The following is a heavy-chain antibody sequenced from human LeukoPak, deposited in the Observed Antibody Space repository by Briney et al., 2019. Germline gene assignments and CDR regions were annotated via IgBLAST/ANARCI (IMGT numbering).Heavy chain of an antibody. V-gene: IGHV3-23*01. D-gene: IGHD3-10*01. J-gene: IGHJ4*02. CDR3: ARDPNGSGPDFDC. CDR2: LSGDGGNQ. CDR1: VFTFSSYA. Sequence: GSLRLSCAASVFTFSSYAMNWVRQAPGKGLEWVSGLSGDGGNQYYADSVKGRFTISRDNSKNTLFLQMNSLRAEDTAIYYCARDPNGSGPDFDCWGPGTLVTVSS.